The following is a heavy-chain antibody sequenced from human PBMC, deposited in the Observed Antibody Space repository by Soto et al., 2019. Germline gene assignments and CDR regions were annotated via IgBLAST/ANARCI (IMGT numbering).Heavy chain of an antibody. CDR1: GFTFSSYG. J-gene: IGHJ4*02. V-gene: IGHV3-23*01. Sequence: EVEVLESGGGLVQPGGSLRLSCAASGFTFSSYGMSWVRRAPGKGLEWVSVISGSGEKTYYADSVRGRFTLSRDNSKNTLYLQMNSLRAEDTAVYYCAKERAPNGGNSLGYFDGWGQGTLVTVSS. CDR2: ISGSGEKT. CDR3: AKERAPNGGNSLGYFDG. D-gene: IGHD1-7*01.